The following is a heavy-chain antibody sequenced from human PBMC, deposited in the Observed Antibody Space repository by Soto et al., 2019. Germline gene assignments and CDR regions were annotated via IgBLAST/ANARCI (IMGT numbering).Heavy chain of an antibody. J-gene: IGHJ4*02. CDR3: GTWRGSSWFDY. CDR2: ISSSDSSA. CDR1: GFTFSSYS. D-gene: IGHD2-2*01. V-gene: IGHV5-51*01. Sequence: PGESLKISCKASGFTFSSYSLGWVRHMPGKGLQWMGNISSSDSSAKYSPSFVGQVTISVDRSINTAYLQWSSLKASDTAIYYCGTWRGSSWFDYWGPGTLVTVSS.